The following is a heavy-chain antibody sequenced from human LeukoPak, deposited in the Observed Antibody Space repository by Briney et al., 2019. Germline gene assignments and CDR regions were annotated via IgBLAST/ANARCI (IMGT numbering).Heavy chain of an antibody. V-gene: IGHV3-53*01. CDR3: ARMHYDSSGYYLDYYYGMDV. CDR2: IYSGGST. CDR1: GFTVSSNY. Sequence: GGSPRLSCAASGFTVSSNYMSWVRQAPGKGLEWVSVIYSGGSTYYADSVKGRFTISRDNSKNTLYLQMNSLRAEDTAVYYCARMHYDSSGYYLDYYYGMDVWGQGTTVTVSS. J-gene: IGHJ6*02. D-gene: IGHD3-22*01.